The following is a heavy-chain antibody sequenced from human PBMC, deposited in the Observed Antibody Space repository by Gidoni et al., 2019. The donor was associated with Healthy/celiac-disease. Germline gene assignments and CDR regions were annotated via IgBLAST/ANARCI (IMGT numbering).Heavy chain of an antibody. CDR1: GGSISSYY. J-gene: IGHJ4*02. Sequence: QVQLQESGPGLVKPSETLSLTCPVPGGSISSYYWSWIRQPPGKGLEWIGYIYYSGSTNYNPSLKSRVTISVDTSKNQFSLKLSSVTAADTAVYYCAREAVADFYFDYWGQGTLVTVSS. D-gene: IGHD6-19*01. CDR2: IYYSGST. V-gene: IGHV4-59*01. CDR3: AREAVADFYFDY.